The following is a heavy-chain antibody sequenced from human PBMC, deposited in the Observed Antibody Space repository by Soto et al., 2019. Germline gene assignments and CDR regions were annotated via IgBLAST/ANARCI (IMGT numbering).Heavy chain of an antibody. J-gene: IGHJ4*02. Sequence: ASVKVSCKASGFTFTSSAVQWVRQARGQRLEWIGWIVVGSGNTNYAQKFQERVTITRDMSTSTAYMELSSLRSEDTAVYYCAAVRHYYDSSGYFPAYFDYWGQGTLVTVSS. V-gene: IGHV1-58*01. D-gene: IGHD3-22*01. CDR3: AAVRHYYDSSGYFPAYFDY. CDR2: IVVGSGNT. CDR1: GFTFTSSA.